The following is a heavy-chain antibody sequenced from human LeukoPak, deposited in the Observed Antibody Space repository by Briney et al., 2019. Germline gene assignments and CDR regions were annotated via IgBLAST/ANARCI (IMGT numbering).Heavy chain of an antibody. CDR1: GGTFSSYA. D-gene: IGHD3-22*01. Sequence: SVKVSCKASGGTFSSYAISWVRQAPGQGLEWMGGIIPIFGTANYAQKFQGRVTITTDESTSTAYMELSSLRSEDTAVYYCARFANYYDSSSYGIYYFDYWGQGTLVTVSS. J-gene: IGHJ4*02. CDR3: ARFANYYDSSSYGIYYFDY. V-gene: IGHV1-69*05. CDR2: IIPIFGTA.